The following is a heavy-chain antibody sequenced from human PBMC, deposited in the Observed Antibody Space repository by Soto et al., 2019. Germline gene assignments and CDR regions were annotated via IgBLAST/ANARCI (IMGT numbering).Heavy chain of an antibody. CDR1: GFPFSSYW. V-gene: IGHV3-74*01. CDR2: MKCEGRST. Sequence: PGGSLRLSSAASGFPFSSYWMPWVRQAPGKGLGWVARMKCEGRSTSNADCVKGRVAFSRDCAVKTLYLEVDSLRVEDSAVYYSSRAEYYYDTSGQYYDYWGQGTLVTVSS. CDR3: SRAEYYYDTSGQYYDY. J-gene: IGHJ4*02. D-gene: IGHD3-22*01.